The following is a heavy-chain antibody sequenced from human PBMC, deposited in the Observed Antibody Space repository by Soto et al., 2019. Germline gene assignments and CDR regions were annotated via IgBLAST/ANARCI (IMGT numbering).Heavy chain of an antibody. D-gene: IGHD1-7*01. V-gene: IGHV1-2*04. Sequence: ASVKVSRKASGYTFPGSYVHCVRQPPVQGLEWMGWINPNSGGTNYAQKFQGWVTMTRDTSISTAYMELSRLRSDDTAVYYCARGSTVSKPQNYFAERGQGTLVPVSS. CDR1: GYTFPGSY. CDR3: ARGSTVSKPQNYFAE. J-gene: IGHJ4*02. CDR2: INPNSGGT.